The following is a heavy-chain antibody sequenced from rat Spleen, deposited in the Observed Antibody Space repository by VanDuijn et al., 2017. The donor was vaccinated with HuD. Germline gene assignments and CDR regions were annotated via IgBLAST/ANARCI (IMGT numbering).Heavy chain of an antibody. V-gene: IGHV5-31*01. CDR2: ITNTGGGI. D-gene: IGHD1-11*01. J-gene: IGHJ4*01. CDR3: TRSGNYALDA. CDR1: GFTFNDYW. Sequence: EVQLVESNGGLVQPGRSLKLSCVASGFTFNDYWMTWIRQAPGKGLEWVSSITNTGGGIYYPDSVKGRFTISRDNAQNTLYLQMNSLRSEDTATYYCTRSGNYALDAWGQGASVTVSS.